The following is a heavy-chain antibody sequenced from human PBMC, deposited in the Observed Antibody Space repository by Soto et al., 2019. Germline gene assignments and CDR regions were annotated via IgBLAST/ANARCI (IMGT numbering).Heavy chain of an antibody. D-gene: IGHD4-17*01. Sequence: QVQLVQSGAEVKKPGASVKVSCKASGYTFTGYYMHWVRQAPGQVLEWMGWINPNSGGTNYAHKFQGWFTMTRDTSISTAYMELSRLRSDDTDVYYCARLVGTVTFRRLNWYFDLWGRGTLVTVSS. CDR2: INPNSGGT. V-gene: IGHV1-2*04. J-gene: IGHJ2*01. CDR3: ARLVGTVTFRRLNWYFDL. CDR1: GYTFTGYY.